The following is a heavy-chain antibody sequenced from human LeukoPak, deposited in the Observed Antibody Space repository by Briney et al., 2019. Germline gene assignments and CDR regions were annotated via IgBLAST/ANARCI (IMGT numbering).Heavy chain of an antibody. J-gene: IGHJ6*03. CDR1: GFIFSNYV. Sequence: GESLRLSCEASGFIFSNYVIHWVRQAPGKGLEWLAVISYDGTNKYYTDSVKGRFTISRDHSKTTVDLQMDSLGGADTAVYYCARSPTYYYMDVWGKGTTVTVSS. CDR2: ISYDGTNK. CDR3: ARSPTYYYMDV. V-gene: IGHV3-30-3*01.